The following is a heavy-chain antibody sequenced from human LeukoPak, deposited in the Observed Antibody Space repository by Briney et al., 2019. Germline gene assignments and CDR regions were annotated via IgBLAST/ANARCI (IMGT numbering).Heavy chain of an antibody. J-gene: IGHJ5*02. CDR2: IYYSGST. CDR1: GGSISSSSYY. Sequence: SETLSLTCTVSGGSISSSSYYWGWIRQPPGKGLEWIGSIYYSGSTYYNPSLKSRVTISVDTSKNQFSLKLSSVTAADTAVYYCARMGSSSWSGFDPWGQGTLVTVSS. CDR3: ARMGSSSWSGFDP. V-gene: IGHV4-39*07. D-gene: IGHD6-13*01.